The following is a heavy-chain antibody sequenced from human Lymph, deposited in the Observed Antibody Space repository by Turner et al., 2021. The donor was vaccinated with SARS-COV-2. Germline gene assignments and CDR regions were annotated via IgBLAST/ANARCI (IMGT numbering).Heavy chain of an antibody. J-gene: IGHJ5*02. D-gene: IGHD2-21*02. CDR1: GGSMNSNY. CDR2: IYYRGST. CDR3: ARETVNNWVDP. Sequence: QVQLQESGPRLVKPLETLSLTCTVSGGSMNSNYWSWIRQPPGKRLEWIGYIYYRGSTNYNPSIESRVTISVDTSRNQFSLNLTSVTAADTAIYYCARETVNNWVDPWGQGTLVTVSS. V-gene: IGHV4-59*01.